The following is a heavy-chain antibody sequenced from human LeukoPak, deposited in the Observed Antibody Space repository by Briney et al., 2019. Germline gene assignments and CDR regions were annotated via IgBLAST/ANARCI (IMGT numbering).Heavy chain of an antibody. J-gene: IGHJ4*02. V-gene: IGHV3-21*01. CDR1: GFTFSSYS. CDR3: ARADGSFTTPFDY. Sequence: GGSLRLSCAASGFTFSSYSMNWVRQAPGKGLQWVSSISSSSSYIYYADSVKGRFTISRDNTKNSLYLQMNSLRAEDTAVYYCARADGSFTTPFDYWGQGTLVTVSS. CDR2: ISSSSSYI. D-gene: IGHD6-13*01.